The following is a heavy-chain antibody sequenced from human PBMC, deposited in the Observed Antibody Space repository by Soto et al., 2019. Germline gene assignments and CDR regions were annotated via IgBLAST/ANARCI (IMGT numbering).Heavy chain of an antibody. Sequence: VKVSCKASGYTFTSYYMHWVRQAPGQGLEWMGIINPSGGSTSYAQKFQGRVTMTRDTSTSTVYMELSSLRSEDTAVYYCARAMQNRYSSSWYGAFDIWGQGTMVTVSS. CDR3: ARAMQNRYSSSWYGAFDI. J-gene: IGHJ3*02. D-gene: IGHD6-13*01. V-gene: IGHV1-46*03. CDR1: GYTFTSYY. CDR2: INPSGGST.